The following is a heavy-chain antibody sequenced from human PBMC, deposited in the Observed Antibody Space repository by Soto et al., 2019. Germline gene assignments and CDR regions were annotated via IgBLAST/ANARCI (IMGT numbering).Heavy chain of an antibody. D-gene: IGHD3-3*01. J-gene: IGHJ6*02. V-gene: IGHV1-69*01. CDR3: ARDHDFWSGYYTVYYYYGMDV. CDR2: IIPIFGTA. Sequence: QVQLVQSGAEVKKPGSSVKVSCKASGGTFSSYAISWVRQAPGQGLAWLGGIIPIFGTANYAQKFQGRFTITADESTSTAYMELSRLRSEDTAVYYCARDHDFWSGYYTVYYYYGMDVWGQGTTVTVSS. CDR1: GGTFSSYA.